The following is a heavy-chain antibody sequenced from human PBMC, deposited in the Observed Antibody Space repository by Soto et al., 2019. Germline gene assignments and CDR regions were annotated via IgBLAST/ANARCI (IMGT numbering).Heavy chain of an antibody. CDR1: GFTFSSYG. CDR2: IWYDGSNK. V-gene: IGHV3-33*01. D-gene: IGHD3-10*01. Sequence: QVQLVESGGGVVQPGRSLRLSCAASGFTFSSYGMHWVRQAPGKGLEWVAVIWYDGSNKYYADSVKGRFTISRDNSKNTLYLQMNSLRAEDTAVYYCARVVLAFENWFDPWGKGTLVTVSS. J-gene: IGHJ5*02. CDR3: ARVVLAFENWFDP.